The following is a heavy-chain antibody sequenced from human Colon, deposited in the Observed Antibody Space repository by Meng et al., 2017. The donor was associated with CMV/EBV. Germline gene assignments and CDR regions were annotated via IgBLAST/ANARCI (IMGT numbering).Heavy chain of an antibody. J-gene: IGHJ5*02. V-gene: IGHV1-8*01. Sequence: ASVKVSCKASGYTFTSLDINWVRQATGQGFEWMGWMSPNNANTGHAQKFQGRVTMTRNISINTAYMELSSLTSEDTGVYYCARDHPITIFGVVIGWFDPWGQGTLVTVSS. CDR2: MSPNNANT. CDR1: GYTFTSLD. CDR3: ARDHPITIFGVVIGWFDP. D-gene: IGHD3-3*01.